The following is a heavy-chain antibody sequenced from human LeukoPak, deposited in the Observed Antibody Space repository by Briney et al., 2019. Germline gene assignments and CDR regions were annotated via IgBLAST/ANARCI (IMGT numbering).Heavy chain of an antibody. Sequence: ASVKVSCKASGYTFTSYDINWVRQATGQGLEWMGWMNPNSGNTGYAQKFQGRVTITRNTSISTAYVELSSLRSEDTAVYYCARGGRPNYYGSGSYQNWGQGTLVTVSS. CDR2: MNPNSGNT. CDR3: ARGGRPNYYGSGSYQN. CDR1: GYTFTSYD. D-gene: IGHD3-10*01. J-gene: IGHJ4*02. V-gene: IGHV1-8*03.